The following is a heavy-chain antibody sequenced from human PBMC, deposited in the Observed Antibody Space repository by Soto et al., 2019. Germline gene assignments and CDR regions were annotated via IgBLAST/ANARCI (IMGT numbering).Heavy chain of an antibody. D-gene: IGHD5-12*01. Sequence: QVQLVQSGAEVKKPGSSVKVSCKASGGTFSSYTISWVRQAPGQGLEWMGRIIPILGIANYAQKFQGRVTITADKSTSTAYMELSSLRSEDTAVYYCATQRVATMCFGAFDIWGQGTMVTVSS. CDR1: GGTFSSYT. CDR2: IIPILGIA. J-gene: IGHJ3*02. V-gene: IGHV1-69*02. CDR3: ATQRVATMCFGAFDI.